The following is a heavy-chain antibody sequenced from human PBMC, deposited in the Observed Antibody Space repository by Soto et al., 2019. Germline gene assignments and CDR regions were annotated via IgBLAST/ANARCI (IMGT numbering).Heavy chain of an antibody. CDR1: GFTFSTYA. D-gene: IGHD1-7*01. CDR2: ISANGQGI. CDR3: AKDRNYPRDQFHY. J-gene: IGHJ4*02. Sequence: GSLRLSCAASGFTFSTYALSWVRQAPGKGLEWVSAISANGQGIYYADSVRGRFTISRDNSKNTIFLHMDSLRAEDTAVYYCAKDRNYPRDQFHYWGQGTLVTVSS. V-gene: IGHV3-23*01.